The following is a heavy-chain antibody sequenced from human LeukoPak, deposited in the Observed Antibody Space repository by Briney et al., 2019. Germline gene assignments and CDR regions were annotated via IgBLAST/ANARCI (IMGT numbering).Heavy chain of an antibody. CDR3: AREPYYYDSSGHDY. V-gene: IGHV3-7*01. CDR2: IKQDGSDR. D-gene: IGHD3-22*01. Sequence: SGGSLRLSCAASGFTFSGYWMTWVRQAPGKGLEWVANIKQDGSDRYYVDSVKGRFSISRDNAKNSLYLQMNSLRAEDTAVYYCAREPYYYDSSGHDYWGQGTLVTVSS. CDR1: GFTFSGYW. J-gene: IGHJ4*02.